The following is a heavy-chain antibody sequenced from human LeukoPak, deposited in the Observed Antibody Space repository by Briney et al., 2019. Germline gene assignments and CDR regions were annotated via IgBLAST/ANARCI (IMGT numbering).Heavy chain of an antibody. CDR1: GGTFISYA. Sequence: SVTVSCKASGGTFISYAISWVRQAPGQGVEWMGGIIPIFGTANYAQKFQGRVTITTDESTSTAYMEPSSLRSEDTAVYYCARGGLAAAGTPYYYYYYMDVWGKGTTVTVSS. J-gene: IGHJ6*03. V-gene: IGHV1-69*05. CDR3: ARGGLAAAGTPYYYYYYMDV. D-gene: IGHD6-13*01. CDR2: IIPIFGTA.